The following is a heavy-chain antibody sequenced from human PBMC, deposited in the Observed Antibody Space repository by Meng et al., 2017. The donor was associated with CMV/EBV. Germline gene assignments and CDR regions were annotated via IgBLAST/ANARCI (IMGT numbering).Heavy chain of an antibody. V-gene: IGHV3-15*01. CDR2: IKSKTDGGTT. CDR1: GFTFSNAW. Sequence: SGFTFSNAWMSWVRQDPGKGLEWVGRIKSKTDGGTTDYAAPVKGRFTISRDDSKNTLYLQMNSLKTEDTAVYYCTTPIYSYGPPFGYWGQGTLVTVSS. D-gene: IGHD5-18*01. CDR3: TTPIYSYGPPFGY. J-gene: IGHJ4*02.